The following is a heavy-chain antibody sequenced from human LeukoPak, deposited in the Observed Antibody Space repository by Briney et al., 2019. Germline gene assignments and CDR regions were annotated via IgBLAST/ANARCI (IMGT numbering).Heavy chain of an antibody. CDR1: GYTFTGYY. Sequence: ASVKVSCKASGYTFTGYYIHWVRQAPGQGLEWMGWINPNSGGTNYAQKFQGRVTMTRDTSISTAYMELSRLRSDDTAVYYCARLSSTSCCNDYWGQGTLVTVSS. D-gene: IGHD2-2*01. V-gene: IGHV1-2*02. J-gene: IGHJ4*02. CDR3: ARLSSTSCCNDY. CDR2: INPNSGGT.